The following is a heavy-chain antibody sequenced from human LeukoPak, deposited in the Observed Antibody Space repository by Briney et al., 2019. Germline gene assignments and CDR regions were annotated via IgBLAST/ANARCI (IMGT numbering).Heavy chain of an antibody. CDR1: GYTFTSYD. CDR3: ARGGGSGKDGNWFDP. Sequence: GPSVKVSCKASGYTFTSYDINWVRQATGHGLEWMGWMNPHSGNTGYAQKFQGRVTLTRSTSTITAYMELSSLRSEDTAVYYCARGGGSGKDGNWFDPWGQGTLVTVSS. J-gene: IGHJ5*02. V-gene: IGHV1-8*01. D-gene: IGHD3-10*01. CDR2: MNPHSGNT.